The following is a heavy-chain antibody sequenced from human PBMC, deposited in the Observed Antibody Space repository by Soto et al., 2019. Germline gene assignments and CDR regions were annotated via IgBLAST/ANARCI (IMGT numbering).Heavy chain of an antibody. CDR1: GFTFSDYY. CDR2: ISSSGSTI. J-gene: IGHJ5*02. Sequence: GGSLRLSCAASGFTFSDYYMSWIRQAPGKGLEWVSYISSSGSTIYYADSVKGRFTISRDNAKNSLYLQMNSLRAEDTAVYYCAREATGDYINWFDPWGQGTLVTVSS. D-gene: IGHD4-17*01. V-gene: IGHV3-11*01. CDR3: AREATGDYINWFDP.